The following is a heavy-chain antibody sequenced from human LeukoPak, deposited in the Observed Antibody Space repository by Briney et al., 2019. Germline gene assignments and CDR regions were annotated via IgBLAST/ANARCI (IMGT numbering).Heavy chain of an antibody. J-gene: IGHJ3*02. V-gene: IGHV6-1*01. D-gene: IGHD5-24*01. CDR1: GDSVSSNTAA. CDR3: ARDEDVSDAFDI. CDR2: TYYRSKWYN. Sequence: SQTLSLTCAISGDSVSSNTAAWNWIRQSPSRGLEWPGRTYYRSKWYNDYALSVRRRIIINPDTPKNQFSLHLNSVTPEDTAVYYCARDEDVSDAFDIWGQGTMVTVSS.